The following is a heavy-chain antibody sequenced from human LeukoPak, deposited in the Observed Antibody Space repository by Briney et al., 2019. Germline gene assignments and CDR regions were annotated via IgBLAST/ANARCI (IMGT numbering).Heavy chain of an antibody. CDR2: IYHSGST. Sequence: SGTLSLTCAVSGGSISSSNWWSWVRQPPGKGLEWIGEIYHSGSTNYNPSLKSRVTISVDKSKNQFSLKLSSVTAADTAVYYCARDQGGETTNFDYWGQGTLVTVSS. V-gene: IGHV4-4*02. J-gene: IGHJ4*02. CDR3: ARDQGGETTNFDY. CDR1: GGSISSSNW. D-gene: IGHD3-10*01.